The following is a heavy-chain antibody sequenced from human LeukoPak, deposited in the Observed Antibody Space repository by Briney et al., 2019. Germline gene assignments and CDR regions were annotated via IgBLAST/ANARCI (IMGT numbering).Heavy chain of an antibody. J-gene: IGHJ5*02. V-gene: IGHV5-51*01. CDR2: IYPGDSDT. CDR1: GYSFSTYW. Sequence: GESLKISFQGSGYSFSTYWIGWVRQMPGKGLECMGIIYPGDSDTKYSPSFQGHVTLSVDKSISTAYLQWSSLKASDTAMYYCASYDSSAYYASWGQGTLVTVSS. CDR3: ASYDSSAYYAS. D-gene: IGHD3-22*01.